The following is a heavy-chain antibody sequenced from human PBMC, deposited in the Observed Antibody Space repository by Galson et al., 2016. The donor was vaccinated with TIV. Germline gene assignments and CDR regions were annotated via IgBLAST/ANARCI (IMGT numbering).Heavy chain of an antibody. V-gene: IGHV3-23*01. CDR1: GFTFSNYA. D-gene: IGHD5-18*01. Sequence: SLRLSCAASGFTFSNYAMNWVRQAPGKGLEWVPGISGSGHDTYYATSVKGRFTISRDNSKNTLQLQTNSLRVEDTALYYCAKARGYGYGSPQDYYYGMDVWGQGTTVTVPS. J-gene: IGHJ6*02. CDR2: ISGSGHDT. CDR3: AKARGYGYGSPQDYYYGMDV.